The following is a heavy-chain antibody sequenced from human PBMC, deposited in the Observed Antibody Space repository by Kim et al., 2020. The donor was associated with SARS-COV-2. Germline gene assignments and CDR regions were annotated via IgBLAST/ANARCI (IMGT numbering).Heavy chain of an antibody. CDR3: AREVSGSYPDY. J-gene: IGHJ4*02. Sequence: GGSLRLSCAASGFTFSSYGMHWVRQAPGKGLEWVAVIWYDGSNKYYADSVKGRFTISRDNSKNTLYLQMNSLRAEDTAVYYCAREVSGSYPDYWGQGTLVTVSS. CDR1: GFTFSSYG. V-gene: IGHV3-33*08. D-gene: IGHD3-16*02. CDR2: IWYDGSNK.